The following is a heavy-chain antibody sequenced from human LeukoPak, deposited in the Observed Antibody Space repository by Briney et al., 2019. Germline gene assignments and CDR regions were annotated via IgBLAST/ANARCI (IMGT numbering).Heavy chain of an antibody. CDR2: IIPILGIA. Sequence: SVKVSCKASGGTFSSYAISWVRQAPGQGLEWMGRIIPILGIANYAQKFQGRVTITADKSTSTAYMELSSLRSEDTAVYYCARARNIVVVTATLDAFDIWGQGTMVTVSS. V-gene: IGHV1-69*04. CDR1: GGTFSSYA. CDR3: ARARNIVVVTATLDAFDI. D-gene: IGHD2-21*02. J-gene: IGHJ3*02.